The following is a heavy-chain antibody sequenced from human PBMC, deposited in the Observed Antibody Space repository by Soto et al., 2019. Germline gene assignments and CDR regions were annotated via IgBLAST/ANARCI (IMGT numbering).Heavy chain of an antibody. CDR1: GGSISSGGYS. D-gene: IGHD4-4*01. V-gene: IGHV4-30-2*01. CDR2: IYYSGST. Sequence: SETLSLTCAVSGGSISSGGYSWSWLRQPPGKGLEWIGYIYYSGSTKYNPSLKSRVTISVDTSKNQFSLKVSSATAADTAVYYCARHSNRNYGLYYFDYWGLGALVTVSS. J-gene: IGHJ4*02. CDR3: ARHSNRNYGLYYFDY.